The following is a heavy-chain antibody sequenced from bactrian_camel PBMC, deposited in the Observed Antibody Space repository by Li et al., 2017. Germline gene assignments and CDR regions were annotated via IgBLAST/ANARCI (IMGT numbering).Heavy chain of an antibody. CDR1: IDIDTLC. CDR3: AAAHGGERDCIYGRWSSAYAY. J-gene: IGHJ4*01. V-gene: IGHV3S42*01. D-gene: IGHD1*01. CDR2: RDSRESK. Sequence: VQLVESGGGSVQAGGSLRLSCAASIDIDTLCLAWFRQAPGKELKWLADRDSRESKRHAASVTDRFTISKDKNKNVLYLQLSTLEPDDSAMYYCAAAHGGERDCIYGRWSSAYAYWGQGTQVTVS.